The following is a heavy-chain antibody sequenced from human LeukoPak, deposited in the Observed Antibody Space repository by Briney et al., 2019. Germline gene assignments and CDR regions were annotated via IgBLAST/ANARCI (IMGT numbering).Heavy chain of an antibody. Sequence: ASVKVSCKPSGYTFIDHYIHWVRQAPGQGLESMGWIDPNIGNTNYAQKFQGRVTKTRDTSSSTAYIELSRLRSDDTAVYYCARAGHNSESGGYDYWGQGTLVTVSS. J-gene: IGHJ4*02. D-gene: IGHD3-22*01. CDR3: ARAGHNSESGGYDY. V-gene: IGHV1-2*02. CDR1: GYTFIDHY. CDR2: IDPNIGNT.